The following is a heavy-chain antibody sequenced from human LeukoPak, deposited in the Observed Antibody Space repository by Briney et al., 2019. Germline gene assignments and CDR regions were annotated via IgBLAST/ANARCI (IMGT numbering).Heavy chain of an antibody. CDR2: IYYSGST. D-gene: IGHD3-3*01. V-gene: IGHV4-59*01. CDR1: GCSISSYY. Sequence: SETLSLTCTGSGCSISSYYWSWLRQPPGKGLEWIGYIYYSGSTNYNPSLKSRVNISVDTSKNQFSLKLSSVTAADTAVYYCARGGGDFWSGYQDYWGQGTLVTVSS. CDR3: ARGGGDFWSGYQDY. J-gene: IGHJ4*02.